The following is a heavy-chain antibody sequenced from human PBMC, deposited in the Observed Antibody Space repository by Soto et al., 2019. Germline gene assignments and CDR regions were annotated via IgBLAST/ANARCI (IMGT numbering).Heavy chain of an antibody. CDR2: ISYDGSNK. CDR1: GFTFSTYA. D-gene: IGHD3-9*01. Sequence: QVQLVESGGGVVQPGRSLRLSCAASGFTFSTYAMHWVRQAPGKGLEWVAVISYDGSNKYYADSVKGRFTISRDNSKNTLYLQMNSLRPEDTAVYYCAKGGVILTGYEDWYFDLWGRGTLVTVSS. CDR3: AKGGVILTGYEDWYFDL. J-gene: IGHJ2*01. V-gene: IGHV3-30*18.